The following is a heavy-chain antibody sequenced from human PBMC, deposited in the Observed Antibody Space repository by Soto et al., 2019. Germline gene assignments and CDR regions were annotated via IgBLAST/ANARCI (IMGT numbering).Heavy chain of an antibody. Sequence: EVQLLESGGGLVQPGGSLRLSCAASGFTFSTNSMTWVRQAPGKGLEWVCGISGGGDSTHYADSVKGRFTISRDNSKNMVYLQTNSRTADDTAVYFCSKWDGYGDQWGQGTLVTVSS. CDR1: GFTFSTNS. CDR3: SKWDGYGDQ. CDR2: ISGGGDST. D-gene: IGHD5-12*01. J-gene: IGHJ5*02. V-gene: IGHV3-23*01.